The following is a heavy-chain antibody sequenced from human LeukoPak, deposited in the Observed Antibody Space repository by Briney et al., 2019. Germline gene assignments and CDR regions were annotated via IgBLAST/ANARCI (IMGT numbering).Heavy chain of an antibody. V-gene: IGHV4-30-4*01. Sequence: SQTLSLTCTVSGGSISSGDYYWSWIRQPPGKGLEWIEYIYYSGSTYYNPSLKSRVTISVDTSKNQFSLKLSSVTAADTAVYYCARESNSPVFGVEHDAFDIWGQGTMVTVSS. CDR3: ARESNSPVFGVEHDAFDI. CDR1: GGSISSGDYY. CDR2: IYYSGST. D-gene: IGHD3-3*01. J-gene: IGHJ3*02.